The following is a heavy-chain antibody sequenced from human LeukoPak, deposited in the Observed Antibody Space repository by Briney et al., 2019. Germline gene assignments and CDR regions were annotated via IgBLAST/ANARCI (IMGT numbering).Heavy chain of an antibody. CDR2: ISYDGSNK. D-gene: IGHD1-26*01. J-gene: IGHJ4*02. V-gene: IGHV3-30-3*01. CDR3: ARDESAIVGAPTRY. Sequence: GGSLRLSCAASGFTFSSYAMHWVRQAPGKGLEWVAVISYDGSNKYYADSVKGRFTISRDNSKNTLYLQMNSLRAEDTAVYYCARDESAIVGAPTRYWGQGTLVTVSS. CDR1: GFTFSSYA.